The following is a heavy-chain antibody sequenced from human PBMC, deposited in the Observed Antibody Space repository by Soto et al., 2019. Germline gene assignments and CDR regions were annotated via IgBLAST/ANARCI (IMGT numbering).Heavy chain of an antibody. CDR2: IHRVENSKYSDST. J-gene: IGHJ4*02. CDR1: GFTVRTND. Sequence: GVSLRLSCGASGFTVRTNDMSWVRQAPGTELEWIALIHRVENSKYSDSTYYADSVRDRFTISRDNSKNTVDLQMNDLSAEDTAMYYCARDGSGPFDYWGQGSLVTVSS. V-gene: IGHV3-66*01. CDR3: ARDGSGPFDY. D-gene: IGHD6-19*01.